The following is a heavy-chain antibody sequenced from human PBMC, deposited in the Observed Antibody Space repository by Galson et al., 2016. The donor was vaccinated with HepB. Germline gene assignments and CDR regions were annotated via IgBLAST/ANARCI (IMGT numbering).Heavy chain of an antibody. Sequence: SLRLSCAASGFTFSQRGMHWVRQAPGKGLEWVAADSMDGRRKFYADSVKGRFTISRDNSNNMLFLQMSSLRVDDTAVYYCAKRHEYCPPVGCSVDYWGQGTLVSVS. CDR3: AKRHEYCPPVGCSVDY. D-gene: IGHD2/OR15-2a*01. CDR2: DSMDGRRK. J-gene: IGHJ4*02. V-gene: IGHV3-30*18. CDR1: GFTFSQRG.